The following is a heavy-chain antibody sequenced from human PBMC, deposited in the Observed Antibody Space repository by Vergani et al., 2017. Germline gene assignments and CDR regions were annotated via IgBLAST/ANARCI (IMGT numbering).Heavy chain of an antibody. D-gene: IGHD3-3*01. J-gene: IGHJ3*02. CDR2: IKSKTDGGTT. CDR1: GFTFSNAW. V-gene: IGHV3-15*01. Sequence: EVQLVESGGGLVQPGGSLRLSCAASGFTFSNAWMSWVRQAPGKGLEWVGRIKSKTDGGTTDYAAPVKGRFTISRDDSKNTLYLQMNSLRTEDTAVYYCTTDPAGSLYDCWSGYYSTNAFDIWGQGTMVTVSS. CDR3: TTDPAGSLYDCWSGYYSTNAFDI.